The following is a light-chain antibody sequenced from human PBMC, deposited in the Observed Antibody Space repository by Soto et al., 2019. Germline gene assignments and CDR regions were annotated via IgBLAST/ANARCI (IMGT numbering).Light chain of an antibody. CDR2: GAS. CDR1: QSVSSSY. Sequence: EIVLTQSPGTLSVSPGERATLSCRASQSVSSSYLAWYQQIRGQAPRLLIYGASSRATGIPDRFSGSGSGTDFTLTISRLEPEDFAVYYCQQYESSPRTFGQGTKVEIK. V-gene: IGKV3-20*01. J-gene: IGKJ1*01. CDR3: QQYESSPRT.